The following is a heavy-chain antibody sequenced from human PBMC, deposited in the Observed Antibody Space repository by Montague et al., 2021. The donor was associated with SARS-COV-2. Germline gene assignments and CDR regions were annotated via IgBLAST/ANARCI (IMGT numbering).Heavy chain of an antibody. J-gene: IGHJ6*02. CDR3: ARRVTGTTVHYYYYGMDV. CDR2: IYYSGST. CDR1: GGSISSSSYY. Sequence: SETLSLTCTVSGGSISSSSYYWGWIRQPPGKGLEWIGSIYYSGSTYYSPSLKSRVTTSVDTSKNQFSLKLSSLTAADTAVYYCARRVTGTTVHYYYYGMDVWGQGTTVTVSS. D-gene: IGHD1-20*01. V-gene: IGHV4-39*01.